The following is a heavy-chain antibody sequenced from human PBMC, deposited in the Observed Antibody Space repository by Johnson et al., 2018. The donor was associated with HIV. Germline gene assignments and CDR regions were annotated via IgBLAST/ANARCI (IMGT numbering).Heavy chain of an antibody. V-gene: IGHV3-30*04. CDR2: ISYDGSEK. D-gene: IGHD6-6*01. CDR1: GFTFSSYA. CDR3: ARGGQLVLDAFDI. J-gene: IGHJ3*02. Sequence: MQLVESGGGLVQTGGSLRLSCAASGFTFSSYAFHWVRQAPAKGLEWVAAISYDGSEKYYVDSVKGRFTISKDNAKNSLYLQMNSLRAEDTAVYYCARGGQLVLDAFDIWGQGTMVTVSS.